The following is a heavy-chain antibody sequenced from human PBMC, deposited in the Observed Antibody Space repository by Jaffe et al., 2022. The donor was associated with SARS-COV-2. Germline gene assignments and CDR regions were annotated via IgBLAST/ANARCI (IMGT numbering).Heavy chain of an antibody. V-gene: IGHV3-64D*09. CDR1: GFTLTSYS. Sequence: EVQLVESGGGLVQPGGSLRLSCSVSGFTLTSYSMHWVRQAPGKGLQYVSAISRVGGGTLYADSVKGRFTISRDSSQNTLFLQMSSLRTEDTAVYYCVKDLQNLWFGDYWGQGTLVTVSS. D-gene: IGHD3-10*01. CDR2: ISRVGGGT. J-gene: IGHJ4*02. CDR3: VKDLQNLWFGDY.